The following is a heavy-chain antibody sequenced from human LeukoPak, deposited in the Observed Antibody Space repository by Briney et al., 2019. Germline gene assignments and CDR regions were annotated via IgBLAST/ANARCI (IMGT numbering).Heavy chain of an antibody. D-gene: IGHD3-16*01. CDR3: VRGNDYSFDF. CDR2: ISVYTGQT. V-gene: IGHV1-18*01. Sequence: ASVTVSCKASGYAFTSYGISWLRQARGQGLEWMGWISVYTGQTNYAQKFQGRVTLTTDTSTTTAYMDLRSLRPDDTAIYYCVRGNDYSFDFWGQGTLVTVFS. CDR1: GYAFTSYG. J-gene: IGHJ4*02.